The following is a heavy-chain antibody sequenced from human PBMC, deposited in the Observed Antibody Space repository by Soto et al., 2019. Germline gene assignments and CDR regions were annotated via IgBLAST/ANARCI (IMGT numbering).Heavy chain of an antibody. D-gene: IGHD3-3*01. J-gene: IGHJ6*02. V-gene: IGHV4-34*01. CDR2: INHSGST. Sequence: PSETLSLTCAVYGGSFSGYYWSWIRQPPGKGLEWIGEINHSGSTNYNPSLKSRVTISVDTSKNQFSLKLSSVTAADTVLYYCARYDFWSVYDVMDVWGQGTTVTVSS. CDR3: ARYDFWSVYDVMDV. CDR1: GGSFSGYY.